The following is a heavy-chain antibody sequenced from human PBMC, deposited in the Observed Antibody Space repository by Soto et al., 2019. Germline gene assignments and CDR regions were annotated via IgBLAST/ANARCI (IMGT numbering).Heavy chain of an antibody. CDR3: AFKGNSNSFY. Sequence: GSLRLSCAASGFPFSGYAMTWVRQAPGKGLEWVSTISASGESTDYADSVKGRFTISRDNSKRTLYLQVNSLRAEDSAIYYCAFKGNSNSFYWGQGTPVTVSS. D-gene: IGHD3-10*01. CDR2: ISASGEST. V-gene: IGHV3-23*01. J-gene: IGHJ4*02. CDR1: GFPFSGYA.